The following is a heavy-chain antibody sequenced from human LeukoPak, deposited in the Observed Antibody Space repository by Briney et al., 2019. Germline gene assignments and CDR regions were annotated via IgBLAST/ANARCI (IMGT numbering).Heavy chain of an antibody. J-gene: IGHJ4*02. CDR1: GFTFGSYS. CDR3: AREMGDYYDSSGYYYDY. CDR2: ISSSSSTI. D-gene: IGHD3-22*01. V-gene: IGHV3-48*01. Sequence: PGGSLRLSCAASGFTFGSYSMNWVRQAPGKGLEWVSYISSSSSTIYYADSVKGRFTISRDNAKNSLYLQMNSLRAEDTAVYYCAREMGDYYDSSGYYYDYWGQGTLVTVSS.